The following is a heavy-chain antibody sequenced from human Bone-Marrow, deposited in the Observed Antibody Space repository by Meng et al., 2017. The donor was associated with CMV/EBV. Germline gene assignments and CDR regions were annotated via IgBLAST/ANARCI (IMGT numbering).Heavy chain of an antibody. CDR2: ITPFNGNT. Sequence: SVKVSCKASGYTFTYRYLHWVRQAPGQALEWMGWITPFNGNTNYAQKFQDRVTITRDRSMSTAYMELSSLRSEDTAVYYCARALYCSSTRCPSTASYYGMDVWGQGTTVTVSS. CDR1: GYTFTYRY. D-gene: IGHD2-2*01. CDR3: ARALYCSSTRCPSTASYYGMDV. J-gene: IGHJ6*02. V-gene: IGHV1-45*02.